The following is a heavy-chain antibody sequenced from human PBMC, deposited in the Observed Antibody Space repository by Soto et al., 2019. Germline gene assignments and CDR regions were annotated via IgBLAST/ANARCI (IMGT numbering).Heavy chain of an antibody. CDR3: ARLPKGSLVTA. CDR2: ISSSGDNI. V-gene: IGHV3-48*02. CDR1: GFSFSDHS. Sequence: EVQLLESGGGVVQPGGSLRLSCVASGFSFSDHSMNWVRRAPGKGLQWVSYISSSGDNIHYADSVKGRFTVSRDNAKNTLFLRMNSLRDDDTAMYYCARLPKGSLVTAWGQGTLVTVSS. J-gene: IGHJ4*02. D-gene: IGHD2-21*02.